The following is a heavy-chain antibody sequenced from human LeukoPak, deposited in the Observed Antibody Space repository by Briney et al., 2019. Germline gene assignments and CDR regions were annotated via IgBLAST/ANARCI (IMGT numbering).Heavy chain of an antibody. J-gene: IGHJ4*02. V-gene: IGHV4-31*03. CDR2: IYYSGST. CDR1: GGSISSGGYY. D-gene: IGHD2-2*01. Sequence: SETLSLTCTVSGGSISSGGYYWSWIRQHPGKGLEWIGYIYYSGSTYYNPSLKSRVTISVDTSKNQFSLKLSSVTAADTVVYYCARAGCSSTSCYNPFDYWGQGTLVTVSS. CDR3: ARAGCSSTSCYNPFDY.